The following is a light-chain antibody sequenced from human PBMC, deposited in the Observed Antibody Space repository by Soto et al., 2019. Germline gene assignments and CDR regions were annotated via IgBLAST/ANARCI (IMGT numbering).Light chain of an antibody. CDR3: QQRSSWPIT. Sequence: EIVLTQSPASLSLSPGERATLSCRASQSVDSYLVWYQQKPGQAPRLLIFGASNRATGIPARFSGSGSGTDFTLTINRLEPEDFAVYYCQQRSSWPITFGQGTRLENK. J-gene: IGKJ5*01. CDR1: QSVDSY. CDR2: GAS. V-gene: IGKV3-11*01.